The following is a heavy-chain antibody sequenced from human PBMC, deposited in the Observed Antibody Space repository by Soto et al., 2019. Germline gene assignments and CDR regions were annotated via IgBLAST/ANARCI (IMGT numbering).Heavy chain of an antibody. J-gene: IGHJ3*02. D-gene: IGHD3-10*01. V-gene: IGHV3-30-3*02. CDR2: ISYDGSNK. Sequence: QVLLVESGGGVVQPGRSLRLSCAASGFTFGSYAMHWVRQAPGKGLEWVAGISYDGSNKYYADSVKGPFTISRDNSKNTLYLQMNSLRAEATAVYYCARSITMVLGEAFDIWGQGTMVTVSS. CDR1: GFTFGSYA. CDR3: ARSITMVLGEAFDI.